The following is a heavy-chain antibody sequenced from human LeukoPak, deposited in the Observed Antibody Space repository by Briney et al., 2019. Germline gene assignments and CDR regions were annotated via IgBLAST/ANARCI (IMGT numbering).Heavy chain of an antibody. D-gene: IGHD3-22*01. Sequence: GRSLRLSCAASGFTFSSYGMHWVRQAPGKGLEWVAVISYDGSNKYYADSVKGRFTISRDNSKNTLYLQMNSLRAEDTAVYYCAKDHTGYYYDSSGYYPDAFDIWGQGTMVTVSS. CDR3: AKDHTGYYYDSSGYYPDAFDI. CDR2: ISYDGSNK. V-gene: IGHV3-30*18. J-gene: IGHJ3*02. CDR1: GFTFSSYG.